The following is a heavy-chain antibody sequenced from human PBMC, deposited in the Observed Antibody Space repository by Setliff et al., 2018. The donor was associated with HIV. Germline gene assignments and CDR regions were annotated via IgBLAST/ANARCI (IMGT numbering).Heavy chain of an antibody. D-gene: IGHD3-10*01. Sequence: PSETLSLTCTVSGDSITNHAWNWLRQPPGERLEWIGSGTSSGHSYCNPSLNSRVTISVDGSKSQFSLKLTSLTATDTAVYYWARWHPPYGFWEEDYWGQGTLVTISS. CDR3: ARWHPPYGFWEEDY. V-gene: IGHV4-59*08. CDR1: GDSITNHA. CDR2: GTSSGHS. J-gene: IGHJ4*02.